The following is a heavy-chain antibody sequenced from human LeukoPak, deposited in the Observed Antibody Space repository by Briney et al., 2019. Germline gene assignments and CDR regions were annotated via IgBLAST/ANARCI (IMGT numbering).Heavy chain of an antibody. CDR2: IIPIFGTA. CDR3: ALAVAGIDAFDI. Sequence: GASVKVSCKASGGTFSSYAISWVRQAPGQGLEWMGGIIPIFGTANYAQTVQGRVTITADKSTSTAYMELSSLRSEDTAVYYCALAVAGIDAFDIWGQGTMVTVSS. D-gene: IGHD6-19*01. V-gene: IGHV1-69*06. CDR1: GGTFSSYA. J-gene: IGHJ3*02.